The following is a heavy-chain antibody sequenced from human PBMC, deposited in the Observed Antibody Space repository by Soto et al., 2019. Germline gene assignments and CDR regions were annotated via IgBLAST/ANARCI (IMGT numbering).Heavy chain of an antibody. D-gene: IGHD2-2*01. CDR2: ISSSSSTI. V-gene: IGHV3-48*01. Sequence: GGSLRLSCAASGITFSSHSMNWVRQAPGKGLEWVSYISSSSSTIYYADSVKGRFTISRDNAKNSLYLQMNSLRAEDTAVYYCARTYLGYCSSTSCSGFDYWGQGTLVTVSS. J-gene: IGHJ4*02. CDR1: GITFSSHS. CDR3: ARTYLGYCSSTSCSGFDY.